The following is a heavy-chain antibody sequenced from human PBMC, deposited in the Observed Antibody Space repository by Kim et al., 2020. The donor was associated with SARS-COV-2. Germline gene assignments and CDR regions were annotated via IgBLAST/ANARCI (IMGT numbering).Heavy chain of an antibody. Sequence: SETLSLTCTVSGGSISSSSYYWGWIRQPPGKGLEWIGSIYYSGSTYYNPSLKSRVTISVDTSKNQFSLKLSSVTAADTAVYYCARNFRPLSLAYCGGDCPGGFDYWGQGTLVTVSS. V-gene: IGHV4-39*01. CDR2: IYYSGST. J-gene: IGHJ4*02. CDR3: ARNFRPLSLAYCGGDCPGGFDY. D-gene: IGHD2-21*02. CDR1: GGSISSSSYY.